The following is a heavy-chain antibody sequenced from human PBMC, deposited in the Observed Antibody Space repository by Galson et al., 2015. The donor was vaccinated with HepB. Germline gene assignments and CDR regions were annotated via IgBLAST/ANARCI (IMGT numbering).Heavy chain of an antibody. CDR1: GYTFTSFA. J-gene: IGHJ6*02. Sequence: SGAEVKKPGESLKISCKASGYTFTSFAIHWVRQAPEQRLEWMGWINAGDGNTKYSQKFQGRITITRDTSASTAYLEMSSLRFEDTAVYYCARLGIDVVVVAANSDYYYYGMDVWGQGTTVTV. V-gene: IGHV1-3*01. CDR2: INAGDGNT. CDR3: ARLGIDVVVVAANSDYYYYGMDV. D-gene: IGHD2-15*01.